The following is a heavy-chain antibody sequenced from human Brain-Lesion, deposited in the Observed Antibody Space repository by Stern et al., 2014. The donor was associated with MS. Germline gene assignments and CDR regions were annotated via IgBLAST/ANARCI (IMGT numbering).Heavy chain of an antibody. CDR2: INPNTGST. J-gene: IGHJ6*02. V-gene: IGHV1-2*02. D-gene: IGHD3-3*01. Sequence: QMQLVQSGAEVKKPGASGKVSCKTSGYIFTGYYIHWVRQATGQGLEWVASINPNTGSTKYAQKFQGRVTMSRDTSISTAYVELSSLTSDDTAVYYCARDQRGITIFGVVTDYYYLGMDVWGQGTTVTVSS. CDR3: ARDQRGITIFGVVTDYYYLGMDV. CDR1: GYIFTGYY.